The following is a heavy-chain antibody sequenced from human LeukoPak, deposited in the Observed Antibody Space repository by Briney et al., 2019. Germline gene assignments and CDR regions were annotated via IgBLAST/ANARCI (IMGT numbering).Heavy chain of an antibody. CDR3: ARDTGRYYDILTGKPLDY. D-gene: IGHD3-9*01. J-gene: IGHJ4*02. CDR1: GYTFTSYG. Sequence: ASVKVSCKASGYTFTSYGISWVRQAPGQGLEWMGWISAYNGNTNYAQKLQGRVTMTTDTSTSTAYMELRSLRSDDTAVYYCARDTGRYYDILTGKPLDYWGQGTLVTVSS. CDR2: ISAYNGNT. V-gene: IGHV1-18*01.